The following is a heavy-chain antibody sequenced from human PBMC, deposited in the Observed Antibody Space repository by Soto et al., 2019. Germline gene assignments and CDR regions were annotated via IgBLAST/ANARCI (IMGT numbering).Heavy chain of an antibody. CDR1: GFSFSSYS. CDR3: TRGGTTVGGMDV. J-gene: IGHJ6*02. Sequence: ESGGGLVKPGGSLRLSCAASGFSFSSYSMNWVRQAPGKGLEWVSSMSSDSYHIYYADSVQGRVTISRDNAKNSLYLQLNSLRVEDTAVYYCTRGGTTVGGMDVWGQGTTVTVSS. D-gene: IGHD1-1*01. V-gene: IGHV3-21*01. CDR2: MSSDSYHI.